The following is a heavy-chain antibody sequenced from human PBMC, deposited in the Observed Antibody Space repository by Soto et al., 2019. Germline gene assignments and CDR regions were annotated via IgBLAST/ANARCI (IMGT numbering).Heavy chain of an antibody. J-gene: IGHJ4*02. CDR3: ARDYTTTVTTMSCGY. CDR1: GGTFSSYA. CDR2: IIPIFGTA. D-gene: IGHD4-17*01. V-gene: IGHV1-69*13. Sequence: SVKVSCKASGGTFSSYAISWVRQAPGQGLEWMGGIIPIFGTANYAQKFQGRVTITADESTSTAYMELSSLRSEDTAVYYCARDYTTTVTTMSCGYWGQGXLVTVYS.